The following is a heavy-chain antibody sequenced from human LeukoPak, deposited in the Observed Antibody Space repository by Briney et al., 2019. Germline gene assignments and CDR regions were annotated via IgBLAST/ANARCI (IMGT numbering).Heavy chain of an antibody. CDR2: ISSSGSTI. CDR1: GFTFSSYE. V-gene: IGHV3-48*03. CDR3: ARDHQGGSYSIFDY. J-gene: IGHJ4*02. D-gene: IGHD1-26*01. Sequence: TGGSLRLSCAASGFTFSSYEMNWVRQAPGKGLEWVSYISSSGSTIYYADSVKGRFTISRDNAKNSLYLQMNSLRAGDTAVYYCARDHQGGSYSIFDYWGQGTLVTVSS.